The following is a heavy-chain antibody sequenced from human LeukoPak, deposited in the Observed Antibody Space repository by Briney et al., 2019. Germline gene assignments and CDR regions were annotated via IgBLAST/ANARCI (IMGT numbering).Heavy chain of an antibody. CDR1: GGSISNYW. D-gene: IGHD6-13*01. J-gene: IGHJ4*01. CDR3: ARGYSSSWNYFDY. V-gene: IGHV4-59*01. Sequence: SETLSPTCTVSGGSISNYWWSWIRQPPGKGLEWIGYVFDSGGTNYNPSLKSRVTISVDTSKKQFSLRLSSVTAADTAVYYCARGYSSSWNYFDYWGPGTLVTVSS. CDR2: VFDSGGT.